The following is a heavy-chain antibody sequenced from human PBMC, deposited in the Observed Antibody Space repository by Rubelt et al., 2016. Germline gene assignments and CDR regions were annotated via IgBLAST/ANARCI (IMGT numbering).Heavy chain of an antibody. CDR3: ARVQYSSGWYFDY. CDR1: GGSFDSYA. CDR2: IIPGLGTP. J-gene: IGHJ4*02. V-gene: IGHV1-69*04. D-gene: IGHD6-19*01. Sequence: QVQLVQSGSEVRKPGSSVKVSCKASGGSFDSYAINWVRQAPGQGLEWVGRIIPGLGTPNYTQKFQDRVTIAADKSTSTAFMEVHSLTSEDTAMYYCARVQYSSGWYFDYWGQGTLVTVSS.